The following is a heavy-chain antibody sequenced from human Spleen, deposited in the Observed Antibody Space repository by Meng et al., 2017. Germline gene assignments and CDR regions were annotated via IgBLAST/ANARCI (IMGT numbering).Heavy chain of an antibody. V-gene: IGHV3-7*01. J-gene: IGHJ4*02. Sequence: GESLKISCAASGFTFSSYWMSWVRQAPGKGLEWAANIKQDGSEKYYVDSVKGRFTIYRDNAKNSLYLQMNSLRAEDTAVYYCARGDYYDSSGHFDYWGQGTLVTVSS. D-gene: IGHD3-22*01. CDR1: GFTFSSYW. CDR3: ARGDYYDSSGHFDY. CDR2: IKQDGSEK.